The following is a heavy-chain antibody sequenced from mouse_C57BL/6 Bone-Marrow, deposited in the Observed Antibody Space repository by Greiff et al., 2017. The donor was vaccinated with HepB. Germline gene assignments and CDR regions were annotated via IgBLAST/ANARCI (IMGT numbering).Heavy chain of an antibody. D-gene: IGHD2-2*01. J-gene: IGHJ2*01. CDR1: GYTFTDYY. CDR3: ARGGWLRYYFDY. V-gene: IGHV1-26*01. CDR2: INPNNGGT. Sequence: EVQLQQSGPELVKPGASVKISCKASGYTFTDYYMNWVKQSHGKSLEWIGDINPNNGGTSYNQKFKGKATLTVDKSSSTAYMELRSLTSEDSAVYYCARGGWLRYYFDYWGQGTTLTVSS.